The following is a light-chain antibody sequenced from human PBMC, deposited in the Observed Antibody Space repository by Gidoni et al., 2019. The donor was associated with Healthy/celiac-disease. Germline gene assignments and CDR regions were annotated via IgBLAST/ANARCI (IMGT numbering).Light chain of an antibody. CDR1: QSIRSY. CDR2: AAS. J-gene: IGKJ3*01. CDR3: QQSYSTPFT. V-gene: IGKV1-39*01. Sequence: DIQMTPSPSSLSASVGDRVTITCRASQSIRSYLNWYQQKPGKAPKLLIYAASSLQSGVPSRFSGSGSGTDFTRTISSLQPEKFATYSCQQSYSTPFTFXPXTKVDIK.